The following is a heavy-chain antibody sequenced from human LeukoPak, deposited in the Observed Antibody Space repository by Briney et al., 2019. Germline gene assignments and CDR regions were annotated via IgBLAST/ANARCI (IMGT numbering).Heavy chain of an antibody. J-gene: IGHJ4*02. CDR3: ARAFSSSWYGPGDC. V-gene: IGHV1-2*02. CDR1: GYTFTGYY. CDR2: INPNSGGT. D-gene: IGHD6-13*01. Sequence: ASVKVSCKASGYTFTGYYIHWVRQAPGQGLEWMGWINPNSGGTNYAQNFQGRVTTTRDTSISTAYMELSRLRSDDTAVYYCARAFSSSWYGPGDCWGQGTLVTVSS.